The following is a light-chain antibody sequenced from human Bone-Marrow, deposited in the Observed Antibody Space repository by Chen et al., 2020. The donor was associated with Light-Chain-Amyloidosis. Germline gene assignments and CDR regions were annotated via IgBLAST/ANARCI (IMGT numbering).Light chain of an antibody. CDR2: RDT. CDR1: DLPTKY. Sequence: SYELTQPPSVSVSPGQTARITCSGDDLPTKYAYWYQQKPGQAPVLVIHRDTERPSGISERFSASSAGTTATLTSSGVQAEDEADYHCQSADSSGTYEVIFGGGTKLTGL. V-gene: IGLV3-25*03. CDR3: QSADSSGTYEVI. J-gene: IGLJ2*01.